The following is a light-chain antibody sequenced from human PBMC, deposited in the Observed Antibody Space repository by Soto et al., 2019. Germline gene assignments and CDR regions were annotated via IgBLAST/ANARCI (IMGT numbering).Light chain of an antibody. CDR2: GAS. CDR3: QQYGSSHYT. V-gene: IGKV3-20*01. CDR1: QSVSSSY. J-gene: IGKJ2*01. Sequence: EIVLTQSPGTLSLSPGERATLSCRASQSVSSSYLAWYQQKPGQAPRLLSYGASSRATGIPDRFSGSGSGTDCTLTISRLEPEDFAVYYCQQYGSSHYTFGQGTKLEIK.